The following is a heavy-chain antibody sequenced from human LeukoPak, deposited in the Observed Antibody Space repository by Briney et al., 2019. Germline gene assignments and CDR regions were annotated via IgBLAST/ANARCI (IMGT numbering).Heavy chain of an antibody. Sequence: PGGSLRLSCAASGFTFSSYLMSWVRQAPGKGLEWVANIKQDGSEKYYVDSVKGRFTISRDNAKNSLYLQMNSLRAEDTAVYYCARDYYDSSGYYKDWGQGTLVTVSS. D-gene: IGHD3-22*01. CDR2: IKQDGSEK. CDR1: GFTFSSYL. V-gene: IGHV3-7*01. CDR3: ARDYYDSSGYYKD. J-gene: IGHJ4*02.